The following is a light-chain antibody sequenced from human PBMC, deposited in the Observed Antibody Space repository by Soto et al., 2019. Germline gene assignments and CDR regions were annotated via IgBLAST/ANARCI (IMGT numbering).Light chain of an antibody. CDR2: AAS. CDR3: QQSYITPLS. V-gene: IGKV1-39*01. Sequence: DIQMTQSPSSVSASVGDRVTITCRASQSISSYLNWYQQKPGKAPKLLIYAASSLQSGVPSRFSGRGSGTDFTLTISSLQPEDFATYCCQQSYITPLSFGPGTKVDIK. CDR1: QSISSY. J-gene: IGKJ3*01.